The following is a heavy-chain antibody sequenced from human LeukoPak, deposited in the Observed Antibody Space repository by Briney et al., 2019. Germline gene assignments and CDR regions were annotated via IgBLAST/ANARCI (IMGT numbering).Heavy chain of an antibody. CDR3: ARDPGGSGPYNWFDP. J-gene: IGHJ5*02. CDR1: GFIFGDFA. D-gene: IGHD3-3*01. Sequence: GGSLRLSCAASGFIFGDFAMSWVRQAPGKGPEWVSAISGSGGNTYYTDAVKGRFTISRDNSKNTLNLQMDNLRVEDTAVYYCARDPGGSGPYNWFDPWGQGTLVTVSS. CDR2: ISGSGGNT. V-gene: IGHV3-23*01.